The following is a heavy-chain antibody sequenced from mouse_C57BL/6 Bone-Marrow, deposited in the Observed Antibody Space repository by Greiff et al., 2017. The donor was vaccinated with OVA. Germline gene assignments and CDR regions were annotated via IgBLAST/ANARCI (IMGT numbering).Heavy chain of an antibody. CDR2: IDPNSGGT. Sequence: QVQLQQSGAELVKPGASVKLSCKASGYTFTSYWMHWVKQRPGRGLEWIGRIDPNSGGTKYNAKFKSKATLTVDKPSNTALLQLSSLTSEVSSVYYCARHYSNDRYYFYYWGQGTTLTVSS. J-gene: IGHJ2*01. CDR1: GYTFTSYW. CDR3: ARHYSNDRYYFYY. V-gene: IGHV1-72*01. D-gene: IGHD2-12*01.